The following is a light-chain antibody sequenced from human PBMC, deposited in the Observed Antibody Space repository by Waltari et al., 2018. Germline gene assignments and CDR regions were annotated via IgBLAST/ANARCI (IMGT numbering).Light chain of an antibody. Sequence: DIQMTQSPSSLSASVRNRVTITCRASQSINIYLNWYQHKPGKAPKLLIYAASSLQGGVPTRFSGSGSGTDFNLTISTLQPEDFATYYCQQSYSALTFGGGTKVEIK. J-gene: IGKJ4*01. V-gene: IGKV1-39*01. CDR1: QSINIY. CDR2: AAS. CDR3: QQSYSALT.